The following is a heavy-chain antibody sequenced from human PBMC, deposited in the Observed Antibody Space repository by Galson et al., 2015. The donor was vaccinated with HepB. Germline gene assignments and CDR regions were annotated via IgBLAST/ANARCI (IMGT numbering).Heavy chain of an antibody. CDR1: GYSFTSYW. V-gene: IGHV5-10-1*01. CDR3: ARHWGYSGYEIFDY. J-gene: IGHJ4*02. D-gene: IGHD5-12*01. CDR2: IDSTESDT. Sequence: QSGAEVKKPGESLRISCKASGYSFTSYWISWVRQMPGKGLEWMGRIDSTESDTDYSPSFQGHVTISADKSISTAYLQWSSVKASDTAMYYCARHWGYSGYEIFDYWGQGTLLTASS.